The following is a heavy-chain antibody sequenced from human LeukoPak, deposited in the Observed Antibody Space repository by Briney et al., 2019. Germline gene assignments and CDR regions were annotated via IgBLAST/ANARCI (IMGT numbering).Heavy chain of an antibody. CDR2: IWYDGSNK. CDR1: GFTFSSYG. CDR3: ARDGGTTTNHYYFDY. J-gene: IGHJ4*02. D-gene: IGHD1-7*01. Sequence: GGSLRLSCAASGFTFSSYGMRWVRQAPGKGLEWVAVIWYDGSNKYYADSVKGRFTISRDNSKNTLYLQMNSLRAEDTAVYYCARDGGTTTNHYYFDYWGQGTLVTVSS. V-gene: IGHV3-33*01.